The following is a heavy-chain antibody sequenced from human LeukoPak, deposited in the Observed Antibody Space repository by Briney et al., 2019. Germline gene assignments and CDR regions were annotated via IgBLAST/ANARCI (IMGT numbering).Heavy chain of an antibody. CDR1: GFTFSNYA. CDR2: ISSGAGTT. CDR3: AKAREQSDSSWSASYDA. D-gene: IGHD6-13*01. V-gene: IGHV3-23*01. J-gene: IGHJ5*02. Sequence: GGSLRLSCAASGFTFSNYAMSSVRQVPGKWLEWVSAISSGAGTTGYADSVKGRFTISRVNSKSTIYLQMNSLRAEDTAVYYCAKAREQSDSSWSASYDAWGQGTLVTVSS.